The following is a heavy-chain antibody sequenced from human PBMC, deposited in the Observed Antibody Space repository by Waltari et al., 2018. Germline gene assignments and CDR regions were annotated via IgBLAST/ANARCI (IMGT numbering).Heavy chain of an antibody. J-gene: IGHJ6*02. V-gene: IGHV3-7*01. Sequence: EVQMVESGGGLVQPGGSLRLSCAASGFTFSNSWMDWVRQAPGKGLEWIANIKPDGSEKNDVDSVKGRFTISRDNTKNSLYLQMNSLRAEDTAVYYCSKSLDVWGPGTSVTVSS. CDR1: GFTFSNSW. CDR3: SKSLDV. CDR2: IKPDGSEK.